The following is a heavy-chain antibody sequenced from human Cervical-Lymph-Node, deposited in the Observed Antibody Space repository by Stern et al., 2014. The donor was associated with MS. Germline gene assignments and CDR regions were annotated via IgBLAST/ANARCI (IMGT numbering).Heavy chain of an antibody. Sequence: HVQLVESGGGLVKPGGSLRLSCAASGFTFSDSYMTWIRQTPGKVLEWVSYISRSGDNSKYAEYVKGRCAVSRDNAKNSLSLQMSSLRVEDTAVYYCVRGGEPWQDGPSGHDYDAFDIWGQGTMVTVSS. CDR1: GFTFSDSY. J-gene: IGHJ3*02. CDR2: ISRSGDNS. V-gene: IGHV3-11*01. CDR3: VRGGEPWQDGPSGHDYDAFDI. D-gene: IGHD5-12*01.